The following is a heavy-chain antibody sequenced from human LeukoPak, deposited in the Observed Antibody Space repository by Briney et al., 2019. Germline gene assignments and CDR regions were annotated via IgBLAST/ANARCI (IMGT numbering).Heavy chain of an antibody. CDR2: IKSKTDGGTT. CDR1: GFTLNNAW. Sequence: GGSLRLSCAASGFTLNNAWMSWVRQAPGKGLEWVGRIKSKTDGGTTENAAPVKGRFTTSRDDSKNTLYLQMNSLKTEDTAVYYCTTVDCSSTSCYSHYWGQGSLVTVSS. V-gene: IGHV3-15*01. J-gene: IGHJ4*02. D-gene: IGHD2-2*02. CDR3: TTVDCSSTSCYSHY.